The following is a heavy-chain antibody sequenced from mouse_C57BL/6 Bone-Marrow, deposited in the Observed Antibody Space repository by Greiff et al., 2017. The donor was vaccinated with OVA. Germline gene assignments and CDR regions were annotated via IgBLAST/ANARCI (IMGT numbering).Heavy chain of an antibody. Sequence: EVNVVESGGGLVQPGGSLKLSCAASGFTFSDYYMYWVRQTPEKRLEWVAYISNGGGSTYYPDTVKGRFTFSRDNAKHTLYLQMSRLKSEAAAMYDCARHSRAGTGFAYWGQGTLVTVSA. CDR2: ISNGGGST. V-gene: IGHV5-12*01. CDR1: GFTFSDYY. CDR3: ARHSRAGTGFAY. J-gene: IGHJ3*01. D-gene: IGHD4-1*01.